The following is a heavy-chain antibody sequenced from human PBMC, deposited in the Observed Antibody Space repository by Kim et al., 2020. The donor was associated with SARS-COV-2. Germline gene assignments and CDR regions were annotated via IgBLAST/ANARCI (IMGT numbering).Heavy chain of an antibody. Sequence: GESLKISCKGSGYSFTSYWIGWVRQMPGKGLEWMGIIYPGDSDTRYSPSFQGQVTISADKSISTAYLQWSSLKAADTAMYYCARDEGYCSSTSCYDYYGMDVWGQGTTVTVSS. J-gene: IGHJ6*02. V-gene: IGHV5-51*01. D-gene: IGHD2-2*01. CDR2: IYPGDSDT. CDR1: GYSFTSYW. CDR3: ARDEGYCSSTSCYDYYGMDV.